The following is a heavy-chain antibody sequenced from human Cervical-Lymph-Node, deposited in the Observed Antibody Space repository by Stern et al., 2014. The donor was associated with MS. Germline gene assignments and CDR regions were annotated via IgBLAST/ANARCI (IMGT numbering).Heavy chain of an antibody. CDR1: GGNFKSFA. V-gene: IGHV1-69*01. J-gene: IGHJ6*02. D-gene: IGHD2-8*01. CDR3: ARDRAPALGVGYYYGMDV. Sequence: DQLVESGAEVKKPGSSVKVSCKASGGNFKSFAITWVRQAPGQGLEWVGGIIPILATANYAQKFLGRVTITADESTSTAYMSLSSLRYEDTAVYYCARDRAPALGVGYYYGMDVWGQGTTVTVSS. CDR2: IIPILATA.